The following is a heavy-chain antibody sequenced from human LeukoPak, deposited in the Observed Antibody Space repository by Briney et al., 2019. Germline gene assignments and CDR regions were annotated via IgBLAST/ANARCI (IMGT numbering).Heavy chain of an antibody. D-gene: IGHD2-15*01. Sequence: GSLRLSCAASGFTFSNAWMSWVRQPPGKGLEWIGEINHSGSTNYNPSLKSRVTISVDTSKNQFSLKLSSVTAADTAVYYCARGYAGDCSGGSCYSWFDPWGQGTLVTVSS. CDR1: GFTFSNAW. J-gene: IGHJ5*02. CDR2: INHSGST. CDR3: ARGYAGDCSGGSCYSWFDP. V-gene: IGHV4-34*01.